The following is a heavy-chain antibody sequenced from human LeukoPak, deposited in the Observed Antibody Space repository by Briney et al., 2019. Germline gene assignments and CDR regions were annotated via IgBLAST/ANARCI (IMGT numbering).Heavy chain of an antibody. D-gene: IGHD3-9*01. CDR2: ISGRSSFT. V-gene: IGHV3-21*06. CDR3: AREGIYDILTLDY. J-gene: IGHJ4*02. Sequence: GGSLRLSCAASGFNLSSYSMNWVRQAPEKGLEWVSSISGRSSFTYYADSVTGRFTISRDNDNNTLYLQINSLRAEDTAVYYCAREGIYDILTLDYWGQGTLVTVSS. CDR1: GFNLSSYS.